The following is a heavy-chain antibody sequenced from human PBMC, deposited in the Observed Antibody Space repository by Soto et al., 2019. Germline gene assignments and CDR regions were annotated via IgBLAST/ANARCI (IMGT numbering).Heavy chain of an antibody. V-gene: IGHV4-30-4*01. J-gene: IGHJ4*02. CDR2: IYHTGTP. D-gene: IGHD3-16*01. CDR1: GASISNGNYV. Sequence: PSETLSLTCTVSGASISNGNYVWSWIRQSPGKGLEWIGCIYHTGTPYYNSSLKSRVTISGDTGKNQLSLKLTSVTATDTAVYYCAASLIPVMITPHGYAQLSFDYWGQGSLVTVSS. CDR3: AASLIPVMITPHGYAQLSFDY.